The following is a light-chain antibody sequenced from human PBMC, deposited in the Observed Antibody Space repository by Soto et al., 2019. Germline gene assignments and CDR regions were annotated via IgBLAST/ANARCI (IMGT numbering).Light chain of an antibody. CDR3: QQLNSYPPWA. J-gene: IGKJ1*01. CDR2: AAS. Sequence: DAKSTQSPSSLSASVGDRVTITCRASQGISSYLAWYQQKPGKAPKLLIYAASTLQSGVPSRFSGSGSGTDFTLTISSLQPEDFATYYCQQLNSYPPWAFGQGTKVDIK. CDR1: QGISSY. V-gene: IGKV1-9*01.